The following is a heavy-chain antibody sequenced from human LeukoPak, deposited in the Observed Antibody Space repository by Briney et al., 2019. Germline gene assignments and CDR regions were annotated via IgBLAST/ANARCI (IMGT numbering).Heavy chain of an antibody. CDR2: IYRGGST. CDR1: GFTVSSNY. J-gene: IGHJ4*02. CDR3: ARQVDRYCSGGGCADY. Sequence: GGSLRLSCAASGFTVSSNYMSWVRQAPGKGLEWVSVIYRGGSTYYADSVKGRFTISKHNSKNTLYLQMNSRRAEDTAVYYCARQVDRYCSGGGCADYWGQGTLVTVSS. D-gene: IGHD2-15*01. V-gene: IGHV3-53*04.